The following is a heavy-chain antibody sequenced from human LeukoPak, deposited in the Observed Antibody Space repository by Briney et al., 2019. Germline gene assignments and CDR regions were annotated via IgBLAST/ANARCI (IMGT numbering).Heavy chain of an antibody. D-gene: IGHD6-19*01. CDR1: GFTFNNYA. V-gene: IGHV3-23*01. CDR3: AEDTGYSTGWYAVDY. Sequence: GGSLRLSCAASGFTFNNYAMGWVRQAPGKGLEWVSAIGANGGPKYYTDSVKGRFTISRDSSKNTLYLQMNSLRADDTAVYYCAEDTGYSTGWYAVDYWGQGTLVTVSS. J-gene: IGHJ4*02. CDR2: IGANGGPK.